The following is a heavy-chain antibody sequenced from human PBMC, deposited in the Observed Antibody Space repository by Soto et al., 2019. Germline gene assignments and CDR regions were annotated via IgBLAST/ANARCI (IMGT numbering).Heavy chain of an antibody. V-gene: IGHV3-13*01. J-gene: IGHJ4*02. Sequence: GGSLRLSCAASGFTFSNYDFHWVRQTTGKGLEWVSAIANTGHIYYAGSVKGRFTISRDNAKNSLYLQMNSLRAGDTAVYYCTRGAAGFEYWGLGTLVTVSS. CDR1: GFTFSNYD. CDR3: TRGAAGFEY. CDR2: IANTGHI. D-gene: IGHD6-13*01.